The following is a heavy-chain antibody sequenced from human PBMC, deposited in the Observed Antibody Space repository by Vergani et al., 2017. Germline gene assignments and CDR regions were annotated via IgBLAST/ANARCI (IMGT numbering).Heavy chain of an antibody. CDR1: GYTFTSYY. CDR3: ARDLSVAGTGDAFDI. V-gene: IGHV1-46*01. D-gene: IGHD6-19*01. Sequence: QVQLVQSGAEVKKPGASVKVSCKASGYTFTSYYMHWVRQAPGQGLEWMGIINPSGGSTSYAQKFQGRVTMTRDTSTSTVYMELSSLRSEETAVYYCARDLSVAGTGDAFDIWGQGTMVTVSS. CDR2: INPSGGST. J-gene: IGHJ3*02.